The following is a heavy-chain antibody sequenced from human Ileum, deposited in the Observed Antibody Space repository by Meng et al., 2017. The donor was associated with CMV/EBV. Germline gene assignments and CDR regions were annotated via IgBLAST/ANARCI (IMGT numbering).Heavy chain of an antibody. CDR2: ISPYNGNT. V-gene: IGHV1-18*01. CDR3: ARDPKLPDTSGWYDYYYYYGMDV. Sequence: ASVKVSCKASGYTFINYGISWVRQAPGQGLEWMGWISPYNGNTDYAQKLQGRVTMTTDTSTNIVYMELRSLRSDDTAVYYCARDPKLPDTSGWYDYYYYYGMDVWGQGTMVTVSS. D-gene: IGHD6-19*01. CDR1: GYTFINYG. J-gene: IGHJ6*02.